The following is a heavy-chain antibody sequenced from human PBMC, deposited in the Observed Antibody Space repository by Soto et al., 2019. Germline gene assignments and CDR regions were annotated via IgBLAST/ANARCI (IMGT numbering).Heavy chain of an antibody. D-gene: IGHD4-4*01. CDR2: IGTSGKTI. J-gene: IGHJ6*02. CDR3: ARDPAIYSGKFDYGLDV. Sequence: LRLSCAVSGFTFSSYEMNWVRQAPGKGLEWVSYIGTSGKTIYYADSVRGRFTISRDNAKNSLYLQMNSLRAEDTAVYFCARDPAIYSGKFDYGLDVWGRGTTVTVSS. CDR1: GFTFSSYE. V-gene: IGHV3-48*03.